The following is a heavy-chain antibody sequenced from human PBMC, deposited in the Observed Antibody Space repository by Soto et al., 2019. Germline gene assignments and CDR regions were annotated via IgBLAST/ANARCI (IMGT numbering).Heavy chain of an antibody. CDR2: IWYDGSNK. CDR1: GFTFSSYG. D-gene: IGHD1-7*01. J-gene: IGHJ5*02. Sequence: GGSLRLSCAASGFTFSSYGMHWVRQAPGKGLEWVAVIWYDGSNKYYADSVKGRFTISRDNSKNTLHLQMNSLRAEDTAVYYCARDWDNWNYDAPNWFDPWGQGTLVTVSS. V-gene: IGHV3-33*01. CDR3: ARDWDNWNYDAPNWFDP.